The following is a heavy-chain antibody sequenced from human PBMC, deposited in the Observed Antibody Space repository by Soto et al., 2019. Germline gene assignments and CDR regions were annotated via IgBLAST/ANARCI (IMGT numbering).Heavy chain of an antibody. D-gene: IGHD3-3*01. Sequence: EVQLVESGGGLVQPGGSLRLSCAASGFSFSSKWMHWVRHAPGKGLVWVSRINTDGSSTSHADFVKGRFTISRDNAKNTLYLQMNSLRTEDTAVYYCAREDFGVFSVAYFDYWGQGTLVTGSS. V-gene: IGHV3-74*01. J-gene: IGHJ4*02. CDR2: INTDGSST. CDR1: GFSFSSKW. CDR3: AREDFGVFSVAYFDY.